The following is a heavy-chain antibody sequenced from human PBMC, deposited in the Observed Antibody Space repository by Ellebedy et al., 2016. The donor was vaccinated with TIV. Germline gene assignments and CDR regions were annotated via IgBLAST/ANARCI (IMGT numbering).Heavy chain of an antibody. Sequence: GESLKISCKGSGYSFTNYWIGWVRQMPGKGLEWMGIIYPGDSDTRYSPSFQGHVTISADRSISTAYLQWSSLKASDTAMYYCGRPSVGTIEDHWGQGTLVTVSS. CDR2: IYPGDSDT. CDR3: GRPSVGTIEDH. J-gene: IGHJ4*02. D-gene: IGHD1-26*01. CDR1: GYSFTNYW. V-gene: IGHV5-51*01.